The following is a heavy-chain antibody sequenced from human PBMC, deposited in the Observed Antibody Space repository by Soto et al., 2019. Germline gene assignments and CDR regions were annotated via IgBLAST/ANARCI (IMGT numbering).Heavy chain of an antibody. D-gene: IGHD3-3*01. CDR2: INPNGGAT. CDR1: GYTFTGYF. J-gene: IGHJ5*02. CDR3: ARGGGTILATLP. Sequence: ASVKVSCKASGYTFTGYFIHWVRQAPGQGLEWMGYINPNGGATKYAPRFQGRVTMTSDTSIRTAYMDLSNLTSDDTAVHYCARGGGTILATLPWGPGTLATVSS. V-gene: IGHV1-2*02.